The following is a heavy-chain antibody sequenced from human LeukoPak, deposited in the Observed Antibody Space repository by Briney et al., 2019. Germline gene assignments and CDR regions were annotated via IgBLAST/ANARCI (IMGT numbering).Heavy chain of an antibody. D-gene: IGHD4-17*01. Sequence: GGSLRLSCAVSGFSVNDNYMSWVRQAPGKGLQWVSVMFPDGRTYYADSVKGRFTISRDLARNTLLLQMHSLRADDAAVHYCARTNPVYGDYDYWGQGTLVTVSS. V-gene: IGHV3-53*01. CDR2: MFPDGRT. CDR1: GFSVNDNY. J-gene: IGHJ4*02. CDR3: ARTNPVYGDYDY.